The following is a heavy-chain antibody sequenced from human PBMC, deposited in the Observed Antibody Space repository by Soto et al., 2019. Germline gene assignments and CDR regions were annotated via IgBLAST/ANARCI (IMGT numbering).Heavy chain of an antibody. V-gene: IGHV1-18*01. CDR1: GNNFASHG. Sequence: QVQLVQSGPEVKKPGASVKVSCKASGNNFASHGFSWVRQAPGQGLEWMGWISGFNGQTNYALKFLGRVTLTTDTSTSTAYMELRSLRSDDTAVYFCARVDPRGVAVVRDYWGQGTLDTVSS. J-gene: IGHJ4*02. D-gene: IGHD3-10*01. CDR2: ISGFNGQT. CDR3: ARVDPRGVAVVRDY.